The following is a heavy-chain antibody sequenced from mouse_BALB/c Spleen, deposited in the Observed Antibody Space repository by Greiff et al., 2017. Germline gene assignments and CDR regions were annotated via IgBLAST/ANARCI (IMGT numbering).Heavy chain of an antibody. Sequence: EVQLVESGGGLVKPGGSLKLSCAASGFTFSDYYMYWVRQTPEKRLEWVATISDGGSYTYYPDSVKGRFTISRDNAKNNLYLQMSSLKSEDTAMYYCARGGIYYGSRMSGFAYWGQGTLVTVSA. CDR1: GFTFSDYY. D-gene: IGHD1-1*01. CDR2: ISDGGSYT. J-gene: IGHJ3*01. V-gene: IGHV5-4*02. CDR3: ARGGIYYGSRMSGFAY.